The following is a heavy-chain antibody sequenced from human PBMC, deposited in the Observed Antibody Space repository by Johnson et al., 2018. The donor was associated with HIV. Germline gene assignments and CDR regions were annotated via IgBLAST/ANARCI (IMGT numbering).Heavy chain of an antibody. Sequence: VQLVESGGGLVKPGGSLRLSCAASGFTVSSNYMSWVRQAPGKGLEWVSVIYSGGRTYYAASVKGRFTISRDNSKNTLYLQMNSLRAEDTAVYYCATGSPTVTTNAFDIWGQGTMVTVSS. CDR3: ATGSPTVTTNAFDI. CDR1: GFTVSSNY. D-gene: IGHD4-17*01. V-gene: IGHV3-66*01. CDR2: IYSGGRT. J-gene: IGHJ3*02.